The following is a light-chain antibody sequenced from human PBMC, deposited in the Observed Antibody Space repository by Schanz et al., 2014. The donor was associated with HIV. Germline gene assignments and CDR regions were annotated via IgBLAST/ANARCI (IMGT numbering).Light chain of an antibody. J-gene: IGKJ1*01. Sequence: DIQMTQSPSAVSASVGDRVTITCRASQDINNHLVWFQQKPGKVPKRLMYAASSLQSGVPSRFSGSGSGTEFTLTISSLQPEDFATYYCLQYNTYPWTFGQGTKVEIK. CDR3: LQYNTYPWT. CDR1: QDINNH. V-gene: IGKV1-17*03. CDR2: AAS.